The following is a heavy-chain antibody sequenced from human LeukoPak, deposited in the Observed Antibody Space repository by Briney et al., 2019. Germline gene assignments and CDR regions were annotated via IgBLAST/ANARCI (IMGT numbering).Heavy chain of an antibody. J-gene: IGHJ4*02. D-gene: IGHD6-13*01. V-gene: IGHV3-30*03. CDR2: ISYDGSNK. Sequence: PGRSLRLSCAASGFTFSSYGMHWVRQAPGKGLEWVAVISYDGSNKYYADSVKGRFTISRDNSKNTLYLQMGSLRAEDMAVYYCARAYGSSWPQDYWGQGTLVTVSS. CDR1: GFTFSSYG. CDR3: ARAYGSSWPQDY.